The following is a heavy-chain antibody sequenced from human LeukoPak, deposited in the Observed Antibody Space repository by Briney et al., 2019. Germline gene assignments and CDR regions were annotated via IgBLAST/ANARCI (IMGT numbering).Heavy chain of an antibody. CDR2: ISSNGGST. Sequence: GGSLRLSCAASGFTFSSYAMHWVRQAPGKGLEYVSAISSNGGSTYYANSVKGRFTISRDNSKNTLYLQMGSLRAEDMAVYYCARTRGWSHFDYWGQGTLVTVSS. CDR1: GFTFSSYA. V-gene: IGHV3-64*01. J-gene: IGHJ4*02. D-gene: IGHD6-19*01. CDR3: ARTRGWSHFDY.